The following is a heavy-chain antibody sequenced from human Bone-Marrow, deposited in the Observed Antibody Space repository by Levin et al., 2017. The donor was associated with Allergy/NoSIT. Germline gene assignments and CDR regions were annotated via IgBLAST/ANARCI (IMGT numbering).Heavy chain of an antibody. CDR2: ISHTGEIT. Sequence: GESLKISCAASGFTFTTYTMTWVRQAPGQGLEWVSVISHTGEITYYADSVQGRFTVSRDNSKNTLYLQMNSLRAEDTAIYYCAKYSSSSRETTRRCFDYWGQGTLVTVSS. D-gene: IGHD6-6*01. CDR3: AKYSSSSRETTRRCFDY. V-gene: IGHV3-23*01. CDR1: GFTFTTYT. J-gene: IGHJ4*02.